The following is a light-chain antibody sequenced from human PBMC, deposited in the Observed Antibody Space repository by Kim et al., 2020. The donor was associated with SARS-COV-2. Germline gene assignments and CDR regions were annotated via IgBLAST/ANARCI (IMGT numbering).Light chain of an antibody. CDR3: QQYNNWPFLT. Sequence: EIVMTQSPATLSVSPGERATLSCRASQSVSSNLAWYQQKPGQAPRLLIYGASTMATGIPARFSGSGSGTEFTLTISSLQSEDFAVYYCQQYNNWPFLTFGGGTKVEI. J-gene: IGKJ4*01. V-gene: IGKV3-15*01. CDR2: GAS. CDR1: QSVSSN.